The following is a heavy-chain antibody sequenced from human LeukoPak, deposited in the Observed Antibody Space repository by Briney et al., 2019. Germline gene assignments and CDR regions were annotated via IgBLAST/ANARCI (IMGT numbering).Heavy chain of an antibody. V-gene: IGHV4-4*07. CDR1: GGSISSYY. D-gene: IGHD3-3*01. J-gene: IGHJ3*02. Sequence: SETLSLTCTVSGGSISSYYWSWIRQPAGKGLEWIGRIYTSGSTNYNPSLKSRVTMSVDTSKNQFSLKLSSVTAADTAVYYCARERGYYDFWSGPPADAFDIWGQGTMVTVSS. CDR2: IYTSGST. CDR3: ARERGYYDFWSGPPADAFDI.